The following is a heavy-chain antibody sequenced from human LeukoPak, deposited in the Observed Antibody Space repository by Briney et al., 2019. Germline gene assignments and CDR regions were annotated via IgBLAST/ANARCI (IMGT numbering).Heavy chain of an antibody. CDR1: GGSLSSSSYY. Sequence: PSETLSLTCTVSGGSLSSSSYYWGWIRQPPGRGLEWIGSIYYSGSTYYNPSLKSRVTISVDTSKNQFSLKLSSVTAADTAVYYCARDSGLRWCFDPWGQGTLVTVSS. D-gene: IGHD4-23*01. V-gene: IGHV4-39*07. CDR3: ARDSGLRWCFDP. J-gene: IGHJ5*02. CDR2: IYYSGST.